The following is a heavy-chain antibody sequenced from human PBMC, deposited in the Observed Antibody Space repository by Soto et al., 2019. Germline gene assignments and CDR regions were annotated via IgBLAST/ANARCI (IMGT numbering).Heavy chain of an antibody. Sequence: PGGSLGLSCAASGFTFSNAWMSWVRQAPGKGLEWVGRIKSKTDGGTTDYAAPVKGRFAISRDDSKNTLYLQMNSLKTEDTAVYYCTTDSLSVLRYFDWSHHTNDYWGQGTLVTVSS. V-gene: IGHV3-15*01. D-gene: IGHD3-9*01. CDR3: TTDSLSVLRYFDWSHHTNDY. J-gene: IGHJ4*02. CDR2: IKSKTDGGTT. CDR1: GFTFSNAW.